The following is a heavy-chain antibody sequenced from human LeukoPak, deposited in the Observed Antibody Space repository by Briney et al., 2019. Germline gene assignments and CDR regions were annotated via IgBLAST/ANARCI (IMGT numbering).Heavy chain of an antibody. CDR3: EGTYYYDSSDDY. CDR1: GFTFRSYA. J-gene: IGHJ4*02. Sequence: GGSLRLSCTASGFTFRSYAMSWVRQAPGKGLEWVLAISGSGTSTYYADSVKGRFTISRDNSKNTLYLQMNSLRAEDTAVYYCEGTYYYDSSDDYWGQGTLVTVSS. CDR2: ISGSGTST. D-gene: IGHD3-22*01. V-gene: IGHV3-23*01.